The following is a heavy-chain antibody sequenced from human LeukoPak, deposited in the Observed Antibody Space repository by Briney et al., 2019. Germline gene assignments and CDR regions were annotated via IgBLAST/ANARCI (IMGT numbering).Heavy chain of an antibody. V-gene: IGHV4-4*07. Sequence: SETLSLTCTVSGGSISSYYWSWIRQPAGKGLEWIGRIYTSGSTNYNPSLKSRVTMSVDTSKNQFSLKLSSVTAADTAVYYCARERRFGGLRHYYYMDVWGKGTTVTISS. CDR2: IYTSGST. D-gene: IGHD3-10*01. CDR3: ARERRFGGLRHYYYMDV. J-gene: IGHJ6*03. CDR1: GGSISSYY.